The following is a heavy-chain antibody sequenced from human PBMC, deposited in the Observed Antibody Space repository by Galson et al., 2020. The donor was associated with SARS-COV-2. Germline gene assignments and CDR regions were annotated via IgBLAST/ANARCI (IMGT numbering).Heavy chain of an antibody. J-gene: IGHJ5*02. D-gene: IGHD2-2*01. Sequence: ETSETLSLTCTVSGGSISSYYWSWIRQPAGKGLEWIGRIYTSGSTNYNPSLTSRVTMSVDTSKNQFSLMLSSVTAADTAVYYCARDRARGYCSSTSCSHKPKASWFDPWGQGTLVTVSS. CDR2: IYTSGST. V-gene: IGHV4-4*07. CDR1: GGSISSYY. CDR3: ARDRARGYCSSTSCSHKPKASWFDP.